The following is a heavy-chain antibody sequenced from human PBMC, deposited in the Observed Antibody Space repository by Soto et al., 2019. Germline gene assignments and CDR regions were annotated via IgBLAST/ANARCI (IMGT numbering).Heavy chain of an antibody. CDR2: INHSGST. D-gene: IGHD6-13*01. V-gene: IGHV4-34*01. CDR1: GGSFSGYY. CDR3: ARTSSSWSYFDY. Sequence: SETLSLTCAVYGGSFSGYYWSWIRQPPGKGLEWIGEINHSGSTNYNPSLKSRVTISVGTSKNQFSLKLSSVTAADTAVYYCARTSSSWSYFDYWGQGTLVTVSS. J-gene: IGHJ4*02.